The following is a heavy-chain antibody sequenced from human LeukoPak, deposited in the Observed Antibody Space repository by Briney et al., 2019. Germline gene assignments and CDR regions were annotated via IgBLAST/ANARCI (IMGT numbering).Heavy chain of an antibody. CDR1: GFIFSNYG. D-gene: IGHD5-12*01. V-gene: IGHV3-30*02. Sequence: GGSLRLSCAASGFIFSNYGMHWVRQAPGKGLEWVAFIRYDGSNKYYADSVKGRFTISRDNSKRTLYLQMNSLRAEDTAVYYRAKDRSGFYSVDYWGQGTLVTVSS. J-gene: IGHJ4*02. CDR3: AKDRSGFYSVDY. CDR2: IRYDGSNK.